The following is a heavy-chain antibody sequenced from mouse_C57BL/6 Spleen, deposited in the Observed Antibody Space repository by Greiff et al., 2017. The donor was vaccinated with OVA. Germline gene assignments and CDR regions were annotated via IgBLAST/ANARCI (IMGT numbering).Heavy chain of an antibody. V-gene: IGHV1-50*01. D-gene: IGHD5-1-1*01. CDR1: GYTFTSYW. CDR3: ARRGVFSYYFDY. J-gene: IGHJ2*01. Sequence: VQLQQPGAELVKPGASVKLSCKASGYTFTSYWMQWVKQRPGQGLEWIGEIDPSDSYTNYNQKFKGKATLTVDTSSSTAYMQLSSLTSEDSAVYYCARRGVFSYYFDYWGQGTTLTVSS. CDR2: IDPSDSYT.